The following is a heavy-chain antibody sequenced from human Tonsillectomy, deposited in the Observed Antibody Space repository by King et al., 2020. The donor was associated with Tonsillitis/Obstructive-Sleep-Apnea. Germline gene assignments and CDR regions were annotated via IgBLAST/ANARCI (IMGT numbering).Heavy chain of an antibody. J-gene: IGHJ2*01. V-gene: IGHV3-48*03. D-gene: IGHD2-21*02. Sequence: VQLVESGGGLVQPGGSLRLSCAASGFTFSSYEMNWVRQAPGKGLEWVSYISSSGSTIYYADSVKGRFTISRDNAKNSLYLQMNSLRDEDTAVYYCARDLYCGGDCLSSYWYFDLWGRGTLVTVSS. CDR1: GFTFSSYE. CDR2: ISSSGSTI. CDR3: ARDLYCGGDCLSSYWYFDL.